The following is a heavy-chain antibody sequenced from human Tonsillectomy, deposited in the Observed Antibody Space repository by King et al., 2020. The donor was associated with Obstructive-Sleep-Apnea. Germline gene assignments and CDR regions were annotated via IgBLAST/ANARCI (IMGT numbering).Heavy chain of an antibody. CDR1: GFTFRSYA. CDR3: AKAAGPSTVVTPVEDY. J-gene: IGHJ4*02. V-gene: IGHV3-23*04. CDR2: ISGSGGST. Sequence: VQLVESGGGLVQPGGSLRLSCAASGFTFRSYAMNWVRQAPGKGLEWVSAISGSGGSTYYADSVKGRFPISRDNSKSTLYLQMNSLRAEDTAVYYCAKAAGPSTVVTPVEDYWGQGTLVTVSS. D-gene: IGHD4-23*01.